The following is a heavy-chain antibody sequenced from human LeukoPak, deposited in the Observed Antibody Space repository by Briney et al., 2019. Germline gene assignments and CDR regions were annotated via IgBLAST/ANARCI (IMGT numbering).Heavy chain of an antibody. J-gene: IGHJ3*02. CDR1: GFSVSSNY. D-gene: IGHD2-15*01. CDR2: IYSGDRT. Sequence: GGSLRLSCAASGFSVSSNYMSWVRQAPGKGLEWVSVIYSGDRTYYADSVKGRFTISRDSSKNTLFLQMNSLTAEDTAIYSCARPRLEYCSGGSCFDAFDIWGQGTMVTVSS. V-gene: IGHV3-53*01. CDR3: ARPRLEYCSGGSCFDAFDI.